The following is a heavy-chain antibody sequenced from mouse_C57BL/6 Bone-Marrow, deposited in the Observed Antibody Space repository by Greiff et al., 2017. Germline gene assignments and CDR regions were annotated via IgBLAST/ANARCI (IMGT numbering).Heavy chain of an antibody. J-gene: IGHJ2*01. V-gene: IGHV1-69*01. CDR2: IDPSDSYT. Sequence: VQLQQPGAELVMPGASVKLSCKASGYTFTSYWMHWVKQRSGQGLEWIGEIDPSDSYTNYNQKFKGKSTLTVDKSSSTAYMQLSSLTSENSAVYYCARCDGAYYFDYWGQGTTLTVSS. CDR1: GYTFTSYW. D-gene: IGHD2-13*01. CDR3: ARCDGAYYFDY.